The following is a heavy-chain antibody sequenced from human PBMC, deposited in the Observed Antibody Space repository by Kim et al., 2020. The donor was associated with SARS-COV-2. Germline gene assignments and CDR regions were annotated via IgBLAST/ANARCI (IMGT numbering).Heavy chain of an antibody. D-gene: IGHD6-19*01. J-gene: IGHJ4*02. V-gene: IGHV3-23*01. Sequence: GGSLRLSCAGSGFTFSTYAVTWVRRAPGEGLEWVSTITIGRSHTLYADSVKGRFTISRDDSKNTVYLQMNRLRVEDTAVYYCAKKDIGWAFNYWGQGALVTVSP. CDR3: AKKDIGWAFNY. CDR1: GFTFSTYA. CDR2: ITIGRSHT.